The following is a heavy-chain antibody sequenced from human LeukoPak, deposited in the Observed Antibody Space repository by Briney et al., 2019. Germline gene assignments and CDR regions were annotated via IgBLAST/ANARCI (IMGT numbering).Heavy chain of an antibody. J-gene: IGHJ4*02. CDR1: GGTFRNYA. D-gene: IGHD3-3*01. Sequence: GASVKVSCKTSGGTFRNYAISWVRQAPGQGLEWMGGVIPIFGTTNYGQNSQGRVTITADESTSTAYVELSRLRSDDTAVYYCASGRVFGMVIAPFDYWGQGTLVTVSS. CDR2: VIPIFGTT. V-gene: IGHV1-69*13. CDR3: ASGRVFGMVIAPFDY.